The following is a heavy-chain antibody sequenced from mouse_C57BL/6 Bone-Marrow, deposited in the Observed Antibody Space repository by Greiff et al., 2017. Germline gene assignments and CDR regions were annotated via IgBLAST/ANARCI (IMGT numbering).Heavy chain of an antibody. CDR3: ARAYYYDSWFAY. CDR2: IISGGSYP. V-gene: IGHV5-6*01. J-gene: IGHJ3*01. Sequence: EVKLVESGGDLVKPGGSLKLSCAASGFTFSSYGMSWVRQTPDKRLEWVATIISGGSYPYYPDSVKGRFTISRDNAKNTLYLQMSSLKSEYTAMYCCARAYYYDSWFAYWGQGTLVTVSA. D-gene: IGHD1-1*01. CDR1: GFTFSSYG.